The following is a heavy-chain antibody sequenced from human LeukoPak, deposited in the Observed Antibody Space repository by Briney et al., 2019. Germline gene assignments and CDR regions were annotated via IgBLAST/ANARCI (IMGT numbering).Heavy chain of an antibody. J-gene: IGHJ4*02. V-gene: IGHV4-30-2*01. CDR3: ASTVVPAATFDY. D-gene: IGHD2-2*01. Sequence: PSETLSLTCAVSGGSIISGGYSWSWIRQPPGKGLEWIGYIYHSGSTYYNPSLKSRVTISVDTSKNQFSLKLSSVTAADTAVYYCASTVVPAATFDYWGQGALVTVSS. CDR2: IYHSGST. CDR1: GGSIISGGYS.